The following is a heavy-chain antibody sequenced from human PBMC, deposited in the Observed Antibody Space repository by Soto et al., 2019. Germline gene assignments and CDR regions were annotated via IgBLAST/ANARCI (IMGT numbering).Heavy chain of an antibody. CDR3: ARDDEGGSYCDLGY. Sequence: GGSLRLSCAASGFTFSSYAMHWVRQAPGKGLEWVAIILHDGNNKYYADSVKGRFTISRDNSKSTLYLQMNSLRTEDTAIYYCARDDEGGSYCDLGYWGQGTLVTVSS. D-gene: IGHD3-10*01. V-gene: IGHV3-30-3*01. CDR2: ILHDGNNK. J-gene: IGHJ4*02. CDR1: GFTFSSYA.